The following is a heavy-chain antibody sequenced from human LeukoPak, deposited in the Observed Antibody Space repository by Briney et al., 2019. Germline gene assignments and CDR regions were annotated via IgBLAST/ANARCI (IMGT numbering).Heavy chain of an antibody. CDR2: INTNTGNP. Sequence: ASVKVSCKASGYTFTSYAMNWVRQAPGQGLEWMGWINTNTGNPTYAQGFTGRFVFSLDTSVSTAYLQISSLKAEDTAVYYCARNLLDIADPWESSGYWGQGTLVTVSS. D-gene: IGHD5-12*01. V-gene: IGHV7-4-1*02. CDR1: GYTFTSYA. J-gene: IGHJ4*02. CDR3: ARNLLDIADPWESSGY.